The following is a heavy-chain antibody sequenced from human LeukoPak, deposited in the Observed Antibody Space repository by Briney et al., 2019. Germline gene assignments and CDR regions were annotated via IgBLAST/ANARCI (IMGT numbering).Heavy chain of an antibody. J-gene: IGHJ4*02. CDR2: KNPNSGNS. Sequence: EASVKVSCKASGYTCTNYDINWVRQATGQGLGWMGYKNPNSGNSAYAQKFQGRVTITTDASITTAYMELSGVRSEDTALYYCAREGLDYWGQGTLVTVSS. CDR3: AREGLDY. V-gene: IGHV1-8*01. CDR1: GYTCTNYD.